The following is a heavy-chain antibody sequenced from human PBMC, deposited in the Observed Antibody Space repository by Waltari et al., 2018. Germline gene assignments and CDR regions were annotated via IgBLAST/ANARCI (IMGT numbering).Heavy chain of an antibody. CDR1: NFSINRGAYY. CDR3: ARAECSTSSCFFVSGFDP. J-gene: IGHJ5*02. V-gene: IGHV4-39*01. Sequence: LTCTVSNFSINRGAYYWGWIRQPAGKGPEWIGNIYYSGSAYYNPSLESRVAISVDTSRNKFFLSLTSVTAADAAVYYCARAECSTSSCFFVSGFDPWGQGIHVTVSS. D-gene: IGHD2-15*01. CDR2: IYYSGSA.